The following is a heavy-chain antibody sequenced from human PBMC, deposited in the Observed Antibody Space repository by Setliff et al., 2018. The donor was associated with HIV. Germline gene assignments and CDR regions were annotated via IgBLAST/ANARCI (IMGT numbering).Heavy chain of an antibody. J-gene: IGHJ5*02. Sequence: SETLSLTCAVSGGSVSSPSYYWGWIRQPPGKGLEWIGSVYNSGITFKNPSLKSRVSIPVDRSGNQFSLRLTSVTAADTAVYYCATCRHRPSNWFDPWGQGTVVTV. CDR3: ATCRHRPSNWFDP. CDR2: VYNSGIT. CDR1: GGSVSSPSYY. V-gene: IGHV4-39*07.